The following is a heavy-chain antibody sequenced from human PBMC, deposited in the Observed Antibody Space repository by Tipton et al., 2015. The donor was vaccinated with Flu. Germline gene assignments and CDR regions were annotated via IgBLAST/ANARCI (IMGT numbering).Heavy chain of an antibody. D-gene: IGHD3-10*01. V-gene: IGHV3-15*01. J-gene: IGHJ4*02. CDR2: IKSKSAGGTT. CDR3: TYYYASGSTPTNFGY. Sequence: SLRLSCAASGFTFTNAWMSWVRQAPEKGLEWVGRIKSKSAGGTTGYAAPVRGRFTISRDDSKTSLYLQMSGLKTEDTAVYYCTYYYASGSTPTNFGYWGQGTLVTVSS. CDR1: GFTFTNAW.